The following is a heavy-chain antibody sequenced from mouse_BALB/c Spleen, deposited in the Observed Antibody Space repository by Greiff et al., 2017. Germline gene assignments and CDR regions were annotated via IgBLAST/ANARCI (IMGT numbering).Heavy chain of an antibody. Sequence: EVQLQESGGGLVQPGGSLRLSCATSGFTFTDYYMSWVRQPPGKALEWLGFIRNKANGYTTEYSASVKGRFTISRDNSQSILYLQMNTLRAEDSATYYCARDSGAYYFDYWGQGTTLTVSS. J-gene: IGHJ2*01. CDR3: ARDSGAYYFDY. V-gene: IGHV7-3*02. CDR2: IRNKANGYTT. CDR1: GFTFTDYY.